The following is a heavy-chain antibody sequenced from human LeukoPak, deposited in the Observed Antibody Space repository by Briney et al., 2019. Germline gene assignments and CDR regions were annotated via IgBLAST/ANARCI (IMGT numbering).Heavy chain of an antibody. D-gene: IGHD5-18*01. J-gene: IGHJ6*02. CDR3: ARSQRGYSYGYYYYGMDV. V-gene: IGHV1-69*04. CDR1: GGTFSSYA. Sequence: ASVKVSCTASGGTFSSYAISWVRQAPGQGLEWMGRIIPIVGIATYAQKFQGRVTITADKSTSTAYMELSSPRSEDTAVYYCARSQRGYSYGYYYYGMDVWGQGTTVTVSS. CDR2: IIPIVGIA.